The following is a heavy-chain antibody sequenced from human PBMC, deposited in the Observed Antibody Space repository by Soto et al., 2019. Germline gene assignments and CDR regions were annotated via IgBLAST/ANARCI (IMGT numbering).Heavy chain of an antibody. CDR2: ISAYNDNT. Sequence: QVQLVQSGAEVKKPGASVKVSCKASGYTFPSYGISWVRQAPGQGVEWMGWISAYNDNTNYAQKLQGRVTMTTDTSTSTVYMELRSLRADDTAVYYCARDLVSHPHDYWGQGTLVTVSS. V-gene: IGHV1-18*01. J-gene: IGHJ4*02. CDR3: ARDLVSHPHDY. CDR1: GYTFPSYG. D-gene: IGHD1-26*01.